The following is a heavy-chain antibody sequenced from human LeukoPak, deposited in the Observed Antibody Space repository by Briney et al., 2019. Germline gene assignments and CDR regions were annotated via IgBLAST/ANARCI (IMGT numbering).Heavy chain of an antibody. Sequence: SQTLSLTCTVSGGSISSGSYYWSWIRQPAGKGLEWIGRIYTSGSTNYNPSLKSRVTISVDTSKNQFSLKLSSVTAADTAVYYCARAPMVRGVMSYFDYWGQGTLVTVSS. CDR2: IYTSGST. D-gene: IGHD3-10*01. J-gene: IGHJ4*02. CDR3: ARAPMVRGVMSYFDY. V-gene: IGHV4-61*02. CDR1: GGSISSGSYY.